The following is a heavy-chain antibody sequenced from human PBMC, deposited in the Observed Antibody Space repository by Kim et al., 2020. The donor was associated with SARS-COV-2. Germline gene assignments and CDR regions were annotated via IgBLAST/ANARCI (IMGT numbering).Heavy chain of an antibody. J-gene: IGHJ4*02. CDR2: ISYDGSNK. D-gene: IGHD4-4*01. CDR1: GFTFSSYG. Sequence: GGSLRLSCAASGFTFSSYGMHWVRQAPGKGLEWVAVISYDGSNKYYADSVKGRFTISRDNSKNTLYLQMNSLRAEDTAVYYCARDDPIGTTFDYWGQGTLVTVSS. CDR3: ARDDPIGTTFDY. V-gene: IGHV3-33*05.